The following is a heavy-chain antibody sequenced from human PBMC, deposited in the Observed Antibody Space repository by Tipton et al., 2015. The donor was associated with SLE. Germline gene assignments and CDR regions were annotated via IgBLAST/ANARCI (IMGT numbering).Heavy chain of an antibody. V-gene: IGHV4-4*07. CDR1: GGSISSYY. Sequence: LRLSCTVSGGSISSYYWSWIRQPAGKGLEWIGRIYTSGSTNYNPSLKSRVTMSVDTSKNQFSLKLSSVTAADTAVYYCARVRKWELLWYYFDFWGQGTLVTVSS. D-gene: IGHD1-26*01. CDR2: IYTSGST. J-gene: IGHJ4*02. CDR3: ARVRKWELLWYYFDF.